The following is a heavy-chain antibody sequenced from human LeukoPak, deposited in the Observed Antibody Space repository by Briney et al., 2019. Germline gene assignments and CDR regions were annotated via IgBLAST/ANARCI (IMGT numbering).Heavy chain of an antibody. CDR2: IYGGGRT. CDR3: ATQASYYYGSGSYYDS. Sequence: PGGSLRLSCVVSGLTVNFNYLAWVRQAPGKGLECVSFIYGGGRTYYADSVTGRFTISRDNSQSTLFLQMNSLRADDTAIYYCATQASYYYGSGSYYDSWGQGTLVTVSS. V-gene: IGHV3-66*01. J-gene: IGHJ4*02. D-gene: IGHD3-10*01. CDR1: GLTVNFNY.